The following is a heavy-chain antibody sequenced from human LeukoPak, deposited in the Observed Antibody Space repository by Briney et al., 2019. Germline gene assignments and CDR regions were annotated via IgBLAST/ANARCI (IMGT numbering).Heavy chain of an antibody. CDR2: INPNSGGT. D-gene: IGHD6-25*01. J-gene: IGHJ4*02. V-gene: IGHV1-2*04. CDR3: ARSHLEQRPFDY. CDR1: GYTFTGYY. Sequence: ASVRVSCKASGYTFTGYYMHWVRQAPGQGLEWMGWINPNSGGTNYAQKFQGWVTMTRDTSISTAYMELSRLRSDDTAVYYCARSHLEQRPFDYWGQGTLVTVSS.